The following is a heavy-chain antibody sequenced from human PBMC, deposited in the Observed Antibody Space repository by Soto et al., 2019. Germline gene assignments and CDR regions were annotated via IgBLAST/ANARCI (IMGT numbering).Heavy chain of an antibody. D-gene: IGHD5-18*01. J-gene: IGHJ4*02. CDR2: INPSGGST. Sequence: ASVKASCKASGYTFTSYYMHWVRQAPGQGLEWMGIINPSGGSTSYAQKFQGRVTMTRDTSTSTVYMELSSLRSEDTAVYYCARDHTKGAAMVNTFDYCGQGTLVTVSA. CDR1: GYTFTSYY. V-gene: IGHV1-46*01. CDR3: ARDHTKGAAMVNTFDY.